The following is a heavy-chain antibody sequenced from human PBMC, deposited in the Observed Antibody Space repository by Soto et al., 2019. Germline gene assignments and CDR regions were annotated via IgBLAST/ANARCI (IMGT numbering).Heavy chain of an antibody. CDR1: GGTFSSYA. V-gene: IGHV1-69*12. J-gene: IGHJ6*02. Sequence: QVQLVQSGAEVKKPGSSVKVSCKASGGTFSSYAISWVRQAPGQGLEWMGGIIPIFGTANYAPQFQGRVTITADESTSPAYMELTSLRSEDTAVYYCASVLELHYYYGMDVWGQGTTVTVSS. CDR3: ASVLELHYYYGMDV. CDR2: IIPIFGTA. D-gene: IGHD1-7*01.